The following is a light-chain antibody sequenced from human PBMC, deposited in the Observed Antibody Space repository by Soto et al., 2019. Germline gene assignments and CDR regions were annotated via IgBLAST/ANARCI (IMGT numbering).Light chain of an antibody. CDR3: QQHGSSPPLT. CDR2: RTS. CDR1: QSLASRN. Sequence: EIVLTQSPGTLSLSPGERATLSCRASQSLASRNLAWYQQKPGHTPRLLMYRTSSRATRIPDTFSGGGSATDFTLTISRLEPQDFAVYYCQQHGSSPPLTFGGGTKVDIK. V-gene: IGKV3-20*01. J-gene: IGKJ4*01.